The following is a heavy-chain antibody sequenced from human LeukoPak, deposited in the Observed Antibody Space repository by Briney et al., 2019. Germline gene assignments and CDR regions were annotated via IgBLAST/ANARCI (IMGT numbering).Heavy chain of an antibody. Sequence: SETLSLTCTVSGGSISSSSYYWGWLRQPPGKGLEWIGSIYYSGSTYYNPSLKSRVTISVDTSKNQFSLKLSSVTAADTAVYYCARHPVRIAVAGNVDYWGQGTLVTVSS. CDR1: GGSISSSSYY. CDR2: IYYSGST. CDR3: ARHPVRIAVAGNVDY. J-gene: IGHJ4*02. D-gene: IGHD6-19*01. V-gene: IGHV4-39*01.